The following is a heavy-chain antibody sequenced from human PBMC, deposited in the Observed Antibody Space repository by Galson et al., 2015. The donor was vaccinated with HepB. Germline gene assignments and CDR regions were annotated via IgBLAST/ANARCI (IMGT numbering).Heavy chain of an antibody. V-gene: IGHV5-51*01. CDR2: IYPGDSDT. CDR3: ARKRFLEWFALGDYFDY. D-gene: IGHD3-3*01. Sequence: QSGAEVKKPGESLKISCKGSGYSFTSYWIGWVRQMPGKGLEWMGIIYPGDSDTRYSPSFQGQVTISADKSISTAYLQWSSLKASDTAMYYCARKRFLEWFALGDYFDYWGQGTLVTVSS. J-gene: IGHJ4*02. CDR1: GYSFTSYW.